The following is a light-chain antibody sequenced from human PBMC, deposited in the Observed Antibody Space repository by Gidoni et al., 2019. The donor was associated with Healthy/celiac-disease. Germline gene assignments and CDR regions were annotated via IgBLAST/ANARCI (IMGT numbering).Light chain of an antibody. CDR2: AAS. Sequence: DIQMTQSPSSLSASVGDRVTITCRASQSISSYLNWYQQKPGKAPKLLFYAASSLQSWVPSRFSGSGSGTDFTLTISSLQPEDFATYYCQQSYSTPPWTFGQGTKVEIK. CDR1: QSISSY. V-gene: IGKV1-39*01. J-gene: IGKJ1*01. CDR3: QQSYSTPPWT.